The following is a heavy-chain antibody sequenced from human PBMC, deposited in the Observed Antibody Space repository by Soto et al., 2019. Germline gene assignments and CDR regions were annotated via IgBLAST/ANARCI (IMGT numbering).Heavy chain of an antibody. CDR1: GGSISSYY. CDR2: IYYSGST. Sequence: ETLSLTCTVSGGSISSYYWSWIRQPPGKGLEWIGYIYYSGSTNYNPSLKSRVTISVDTSKNQFSLKLSSVTAADTAVYYCAREKPTSIAAAGFYGMDVWGQGTTVTVSS. J-gene: IGHJ6*02. V-gene: IGHV4-59*01. CDR3: AREKPTSIAAAGFYGMDV. D-gene: IGHD6-13*01.